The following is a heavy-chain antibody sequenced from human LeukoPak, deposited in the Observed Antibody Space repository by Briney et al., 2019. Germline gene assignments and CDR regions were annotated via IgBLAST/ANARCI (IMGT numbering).Heavy chain of an antibody. CDR1: GYTFTTSG. Sequence: GASVKVSCKASGYTFTTSGINWVRQAPGQGLEWMGWISAYNGNTNYAQKLQGRVTMTTDTSTSTAYMELRSLTSDDTAAYYCAREWWGYDVLTGDNWFDPWGQGTLVIVSS. D-gene: IGHD3-9*01. V-gene: IGHV1-18*01. CDR3: AREWWGYDVLTGDNWFDP. J-gene: IGHJ5*02. CDR2: ISAYNGNT.